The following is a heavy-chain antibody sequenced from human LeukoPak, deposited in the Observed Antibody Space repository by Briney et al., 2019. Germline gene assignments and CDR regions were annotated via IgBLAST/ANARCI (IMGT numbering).Heavy chain of an antibody. CDR3: ARATGDCSGGTCYSELDL. Sequence: PGRSLRLSCAASGFTFSYYAMTWVRQAPGKGLEWVAVISNDGSNKNYAESVKGRFTISRDNSKNTLYLQMNSLRDEDTAVYYCARATGDCSGGTCYSELDLWGQGTLVTVSS. CDR1: GFTFSYYA. J-gene: IGHJ5*02. V-gene: IGHV3-30*04. CDR2: ISNDGSNK. D-gene: IGHD2-15*01.